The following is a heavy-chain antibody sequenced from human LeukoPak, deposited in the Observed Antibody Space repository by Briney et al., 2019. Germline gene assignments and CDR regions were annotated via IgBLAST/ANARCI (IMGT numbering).Heavy chain of an antibody. J-gene: IGHJ4*02. CDR1: GYTFTSYD. V-gene: IGHV1-8*01. D-gene: IGHD6-19*01. CDR2: MSPNSGNT. Sequence: GASVKVSCKASGYTFTSYDINWVRQATGQGLEWMGWMSPNSGNTGYAQKFQGRVTMTRNTSISTAYMELSSLRSEDTAVYYCARGIRIAVAGTAIQYYFDYWGQGTLVTVSS. CDR3: ARGIRIAVAGTAIQYYFDY.